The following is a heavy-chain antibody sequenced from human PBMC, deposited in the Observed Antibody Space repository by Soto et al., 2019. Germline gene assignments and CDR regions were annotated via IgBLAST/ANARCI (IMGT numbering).Heavy chain of an antibody. CDR1: GGTFSSYT. Sequence: ASVKVSCKASGGTFSSYTISWVRQAPGQGLEWMGRIIPILGIANYAQKFQGRVTITADKSTSTAYMELSSLRSEDTAVYYCAGENRYSSYGDYYYYMDVWGKGTTVTVSS. J-gene: IGHJ6*03. CDR2: IIPILGIA. D-gene: IGHD6-13*01. V-gene: IGHV1-69*02. CDR3: AGENRYSSYGDYYYYMDV.